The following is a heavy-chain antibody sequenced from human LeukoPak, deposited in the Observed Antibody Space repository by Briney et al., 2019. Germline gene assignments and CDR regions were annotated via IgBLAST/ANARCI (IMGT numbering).Heavy chain of an antibody. CDR3: ARDRDGYNFRFDY. V-gene: IGHV4-34*01. D-gene: IGHD5-24*01. Sequence: PSETLSLTCAVYGRSFSGYYWSWIRQPPGKGLEWIGEINHSGSTNYNPSLKSRVTISLDTSKNQFSLRLNSVTAADTAVYYCARDRDGYNFRFDYWGQGTLVTVSS. CDR2: INHSGST. CDR1: GRSFSGYY. J-gene: IGHJ4*02.